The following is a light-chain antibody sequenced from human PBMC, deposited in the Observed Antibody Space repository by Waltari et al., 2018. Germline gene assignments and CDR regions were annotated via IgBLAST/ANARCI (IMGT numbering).Light chain of an antibody. J-gene: IGKJ1*01. CDR3: QHYVRLPVT. V-gene: IGKV3-20*01. Sequence: EIVLTQSPGTLSLSPGERATVSCRASQSISKYLAWYRLKPGQAPRPLIYDASKRATGIPDRFSASGSGTDFSLTISRLEPEDFAVYYCQHYVRLPVTFGQGTKVEIK. CDR2: DAS. CDR1: QSISKY.